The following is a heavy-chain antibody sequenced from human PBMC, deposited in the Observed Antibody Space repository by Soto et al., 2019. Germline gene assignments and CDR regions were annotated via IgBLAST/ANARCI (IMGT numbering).Heavy chain of an antibody. V-gene: IGHV1-18*01. CDR2: ITTYNGNT. CDR1: GYSFTNYA. D-gene: IGHD6-19*01. Sequence: ASVKVSCKASGYSFTNYAIVWVRQAPGQGLEWMGWITTYNGNTNYVQMLQGRVTMTTDTSSSTAYMELRGLRSDDTAEYYCARGLAVAAVAFEIWGQGTLVTVSS. J-gene: IGHJ3*02. CDR3: ARGLAVAAVAFEI.